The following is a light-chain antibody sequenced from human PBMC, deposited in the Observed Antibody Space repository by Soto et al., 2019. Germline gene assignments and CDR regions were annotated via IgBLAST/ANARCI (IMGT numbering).Light chain of an antibody. Sequence: QSVLTQPASVSGSPGQSITISCTGTRSDVGRYNLVSWYQQSPGKAPKLIIYEGSKRPSGVSNRFSGSKSGNTASLTISGRQAEDEADDHCCSYAGSTTYVFGTGTKLTVL. J-gene: IGLJ1*01. CDR3: CSYAGSTTYV. CDR1: RSDVGRYNL. V-gene: IGLV2-23*01. CDR2: EGS.